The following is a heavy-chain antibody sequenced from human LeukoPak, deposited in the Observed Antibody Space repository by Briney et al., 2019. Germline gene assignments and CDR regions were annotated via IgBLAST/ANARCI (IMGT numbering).Heavy chain of an antibody. Sequence: TGGSLRLSCAASGFTFANYVMGWVRQAPGKGLEWVSVISGSGGITYYADSVKGRFTISRDNAKDSLYLQMDSLRAEDTAVYYCAKRVYGNSAYYGYFDSWGQGTLVTVSS. CDR3: AKRVYGNSAYYGYFDS. J-gene: IGHJ4*02. CDR1: GFTFANYV. D-gene: IGHD3-22*01. V-gene: IGHV3-23*01. CDR2: ISGSGGIT.